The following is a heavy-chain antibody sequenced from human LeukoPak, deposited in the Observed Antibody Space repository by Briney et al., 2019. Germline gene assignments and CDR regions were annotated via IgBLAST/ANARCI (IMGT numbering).Heavy chain of an antibody. J-gene: IGHJ4*02. CDR2: ISTYNGNS. Sequence: ASVKVSCKASGYTFTSYSINWVRQAPGQGLEWMGLISTYNGNSNYAQKLQGRVTMTTDTSTSTAYMELRSLRSDDTAMYYCAKDRWRDGSSSFDNWGQGTLGTVSS. V-gene: IGHV1-18*01. CDR1: GYTFTSYS. CDR3: AKDRWRDGSSSFDN. D-gene: IGHD6-6*01.